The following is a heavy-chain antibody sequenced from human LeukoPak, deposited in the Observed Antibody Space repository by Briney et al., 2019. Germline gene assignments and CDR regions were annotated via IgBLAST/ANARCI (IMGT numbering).Heavy chain of an antibody. V-gene: IGHV1-18*01. J-gene: IGHJ4*02. D-gene: IGHD4-23*01. CDR1: GYTFTSYG. CDR2: ISAYNGNT. Sequence: GVSVKVSCKASGYTFTSYGISWVRQAPGQGLEWMGWISAYNGNTNYAQKLQGRVTMTTDTSTSTAYMELRSLRSDDTAVYYCARDLGFYGGNSNYFDYWGQGTLVTVSS. CDR3: ARDLGFYGGNSNYFDY.